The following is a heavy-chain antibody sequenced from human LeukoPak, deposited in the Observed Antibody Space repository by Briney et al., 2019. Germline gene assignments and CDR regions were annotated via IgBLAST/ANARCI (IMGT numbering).Heavy chain of an antibody. CDR1: GFTFSSYA. V-gene: IGHV3-30*04. J-gene: IGHJ4*02. Sequence: PGGSLRLSCAASGFTFSSYAMHWVRQAPGKGLEWVAVISYDGSNKYYADSVKGRFTISRDNSKNTLYLQMNSLRAEDTAVYYCARDFSAVVTAIAPAGYWGQGTLVTVSS. D-gene: IGHD2-21*02. CDR2: ISYDGSNK. CDR3: ARDFSAVVTAIAPAGY.